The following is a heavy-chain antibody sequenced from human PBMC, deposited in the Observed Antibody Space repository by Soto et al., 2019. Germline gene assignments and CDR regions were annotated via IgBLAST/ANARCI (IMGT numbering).Heavy chain of an antibody. CDR1: GYSFTSYW. Sequence: PGESLKISCTGVGYSFTSYWIAWVRQMPGKGLEWMGIIYPGDSYTRYNPSFQGQVTISADKSITTAYLQWSSLKASDTAMYYCARGYCTTSICDPWFDPWGQGTLVTVS. D-gene: IGHD2-8*01. CDR3: ARGYCTTSICDPWFDP. V-gene: IGHV5-51*01. CDR2: IYPGDSYT. J-gene: IGHJ5*02.